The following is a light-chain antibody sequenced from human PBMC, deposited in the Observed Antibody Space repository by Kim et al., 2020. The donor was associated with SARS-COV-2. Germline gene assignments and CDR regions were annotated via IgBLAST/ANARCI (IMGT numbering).Light chain of an antibody. Sequence: VSPGQTARITCSGDVLAKKYARWFQQKPGPAPVLVIYKDSERPSGIPERFSGSSSGTTVTLTISGAQVEDEADYYCYSAADNNLGVFGGGTQLTVL. J-gene: IGLJ2*01. CDR2: KDS. V-gene: IGLV3-27*01. CDR3: YSAADNNLGV. CDR1: VLAKKY.